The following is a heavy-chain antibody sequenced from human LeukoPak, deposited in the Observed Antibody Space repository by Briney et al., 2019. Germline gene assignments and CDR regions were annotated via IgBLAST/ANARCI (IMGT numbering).Heavy chain of an antibody. CDR2: MNPNSGNT. D-gene: IGHD1-26*01. J-gene: IGHJ4*02. Sequence: ASVKVSCKASGYTFTSYDINWVRQATGQGLEWMGWMNPNSGNTGHAQKFQGRVTMTRNTSISTAYMELSSLRSEDTAVYYCARVGVGATSVDYWGQGTLVTVSS. CDR3: ARVGVGATSVDY. CDR1: GYTFTSYD. V-gene: IGHV1-8*01.